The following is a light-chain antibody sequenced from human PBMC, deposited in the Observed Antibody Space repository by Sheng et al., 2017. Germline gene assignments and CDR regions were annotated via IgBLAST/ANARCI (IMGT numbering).Light chain of an antibody. CDR1: QSVRTN. J-gene: IGKJ1*01. CDR3: QQRNNWSWT. CDR2: DVS. V-gene: IGKV3-11*01. Sequence: EVVLTQSPATLSLSPGERATLSCRASQSVRTNFAWYQQKPAQAPRLLIFDVSDRATGIPARFSGSGSETDFTLTISSLEPEDFAVYYCQQRNNWSWTFGQGTKVGNQT.